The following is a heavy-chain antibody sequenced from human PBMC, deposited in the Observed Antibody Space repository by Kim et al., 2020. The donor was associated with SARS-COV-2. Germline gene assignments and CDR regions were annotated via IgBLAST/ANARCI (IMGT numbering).Heavy chain of an antibody. V-gene: IGHV4-4*02. J-gene: IGHJ5*02. CDR2: IYHSGST. CDR3: ARDPVPLFGVVITRWFDP. CDR1: GGSISSSNW. Sequence: SETLSLTCAVSGGSISSSNWWSWVRQPPGKGLEWIGEIYHSGSTNYNPSLKSRVTISVDKSKNQFSLKLSSVTAADTAVYYCARDPVPLFGVVITRWFDPWGQGTLVTVSS. D-gene: IGHD3-3*01.